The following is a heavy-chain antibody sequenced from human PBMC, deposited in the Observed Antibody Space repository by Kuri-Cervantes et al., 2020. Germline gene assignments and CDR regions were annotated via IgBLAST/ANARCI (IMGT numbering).Heavy chain of an antibody. D-gene: IGHD4-17*01. Sequence: GSLRLSCTVSGGSISSYYWSWIRQPPGKGLEWIGYIYYSGSTNYNPSLKSRVTISVDTSKNQFSLKLSSVTVADTAVYYCARVYGDYDFDYWGQGTLVTVSS. CDR2: IYYSGST. CDR1: GGSISSYY. V-gene: IGHV4-59*13. CDR3: ARVYGDYDFDY. J-gene: IGHJ4*02.